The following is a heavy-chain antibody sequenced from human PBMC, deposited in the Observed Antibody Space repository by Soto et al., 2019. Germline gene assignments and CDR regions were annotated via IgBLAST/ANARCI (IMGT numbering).Heavy chain of an antibody. V-gene: IGHV4-34*01. CDR3: ATASRYNWDDVKWFDP. Sequence: SETLSLTCAVYGGSFSGYYWSWIRQPPGKGLEWIGEINHSGSTNYNPSLKSRVTISVDTSKNQFSLKLSSVTAADTAVYYCATASRYNWDDVKWFDPWGQGTLVT. CDR1: GGSFSGYY. CDR2: INHSGST. J-gene: IGHJ5*02. D-gene: IGHD1-1*01.